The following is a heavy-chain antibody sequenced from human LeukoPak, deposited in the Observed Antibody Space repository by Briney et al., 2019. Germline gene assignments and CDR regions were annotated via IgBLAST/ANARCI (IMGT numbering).Heavy chain of an antibody. V-gene: IGHV3-66*01. D-gene: IGHD5-24*01. J-gene: IGHJ6*01. Sequence: GRSLRLSCAVSGFTPSGNYMSWVGEAPGNRLEGVSLLDSGGSTYYADSVKHRFCISRDKSKNKLYLQMNSLRAEDTAVYYCASRDKGYYYGMDVWGQETTVRVSS. CDR1: GFTPSGNY. CDR2: LDSGGST. CDR3: ASRDKGYYYGMDV.